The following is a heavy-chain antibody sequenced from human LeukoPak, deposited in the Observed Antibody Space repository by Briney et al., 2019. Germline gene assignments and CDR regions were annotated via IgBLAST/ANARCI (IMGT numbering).Heavy chain of an antibody. V-gene: IGHV3-7*01. CDR3: ARVAAVAGTVIDS. D-gene: IGHD6-19*01. CDR1: GFTFSSYW. CDR2: IKQDGSEK. J-gene: IGHJ4*02. Sequence: PGGSLRLSCAASGFTFSSYWMSWVRQAPGKGLEWVANIKQDGSEKYYVDSVKGRFAISRDNAKNSLYLQMNSLRAEDTAVYYCARVAAVAGTVIDSWGQGTLVTVSS.